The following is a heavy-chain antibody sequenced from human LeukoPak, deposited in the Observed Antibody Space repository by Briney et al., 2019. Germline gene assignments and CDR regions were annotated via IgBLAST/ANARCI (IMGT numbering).Heavy chain of an antibody. CDR3: AKDADDYGDFYSYFDY. D-gene: IGHD4-17*01. CDR2: ISGSGGRT. CDR1: GFTVSGNY. J-gene: IGHJ4*02. V-gene: IGHV3-23*01. Sequence: GGSLRLSCAVSGFTVSGNYMSWIRHGPGKGLEWVSAISGSGGRTDYADSVKGRFTISRDNSKNTLYLQMNSLRAEDTALYYCAKDADDYGDFYSYFDYWGQGTLVTVSS.